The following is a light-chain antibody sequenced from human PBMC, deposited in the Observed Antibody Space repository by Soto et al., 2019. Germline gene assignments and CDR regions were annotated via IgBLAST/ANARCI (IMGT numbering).Light chain of an antibody. J-gene: IGKJ2*01. V-gene: IGKV1-27*01. CDR2: AAS. Sequence: DIQMSQSPSSLSASVGDRVTITCRASQGVRNYLAWYQQKPGKVPKLLMYAASTLQSGVPSRFSGSGSGTDFTLTISSLQPEDVATYYCQKCYSAPYTFGQGTKLEIK. CDR3: QKCYSAPYT. CDR1: QGVRNY.